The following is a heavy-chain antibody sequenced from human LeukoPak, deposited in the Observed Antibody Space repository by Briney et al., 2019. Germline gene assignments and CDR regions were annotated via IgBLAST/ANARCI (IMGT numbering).Heavy chain of an antibody. CDR2: ISGSGGST. CDR3: AKDPRAVAVYYFDY. CDR1: GFTFSSYS. J-gene: IGHJ4*02. V-gene: IGHV3-23*01. Sequence: GGSLRLSRAASGFTFSSYSMNWVRQAPGKGLEWVSAISGSGGSTYYADSVKGRFTISRDNSKNTLYLQMNSLRAEDTAVYYCAKDPRAVAVYYFDYWGQGTLVTVSS. D-gene: IGHD6-19*01.